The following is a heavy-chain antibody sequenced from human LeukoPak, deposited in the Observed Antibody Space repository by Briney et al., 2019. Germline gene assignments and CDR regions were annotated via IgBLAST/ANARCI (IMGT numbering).Heavy chain of an antibody. V-gene: IGHV3-30*04. CDR3: AGDRDGYSSF. D-gene: IGHD5-24*01. CDR2: ISYDGSNK. J-gene: IGHJ4*02. CDR1: GFTFSSYA. Sequence: GGSLRLSCAASGFTFSSYAMHWVRQAPGKGLEWVAVISYDGSNKYYADSVKGRFTISRDNSKNTLYLQMNSLRAEDTAVYYCAGDRDGYSSFWGQGTLVTVSS.